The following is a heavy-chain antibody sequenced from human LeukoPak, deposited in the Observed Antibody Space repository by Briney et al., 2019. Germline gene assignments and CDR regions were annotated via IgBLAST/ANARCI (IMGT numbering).Heavy chain of an antibody. J-gene: IGHJ4*02. CDR1: GGTFSSYA. D-gene: IGHD5-18*01. CDR2: IIPIFGTA. V-gene: IGHV1-69*06. Sequence: SVKVSCKASGGTFSSYAISWVRQAPGQGLEWMGGIIPIFGTANYAQKFQGRVTITADKSTSTVYMELSSLRSEDTAVYYCATGRHGYSYGYDYWGQETLVAVSS. CDR3: ATGRHGYSYGYDY.